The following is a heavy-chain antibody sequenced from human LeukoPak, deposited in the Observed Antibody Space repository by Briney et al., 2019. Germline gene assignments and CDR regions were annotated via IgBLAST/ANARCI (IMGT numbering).Heavy chain of an antibody. CDR1: GFTFSSYS. D-gene: IGHD2-15*01. CDR2: ISSSSTTI. Sequence: GGSLRLSCAASGFTFSSYSMNWVRQAPGKGLEWLSYISSSSTTIYYADSVKGRFTISRDNAKNSLYLQMNRLRDEDTAVYYCARRYCSGGSCYLDYWGQGTLVTVSS. J-gene: IGHJ4*02. CDR3: ARRYCSGGSCYLDY. V-gene: IGHV3-48*02.